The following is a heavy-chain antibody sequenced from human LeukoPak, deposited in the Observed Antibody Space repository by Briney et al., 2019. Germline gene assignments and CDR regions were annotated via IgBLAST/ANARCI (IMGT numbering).Heavy chain of an antibody. J-gene: IGHJ6*02. CDR1: GGTFSSYA. CDR2: IIPIFGTA. V-gene: IGHV1-69*13. Sequence: ASVKVSCKASGGTFSSYAISWVRQAPGQGLEWMGGIIPIFGTANYGQKFQGRVTITADESTSTAYMELSSLRSEDTAVYYCAREALYCSSTSCYYYYGMDVWGQGTTVTVSS. CDR3: AREALYCSSTSCYYYYGMDV. D-gene: IGHD2-2*01.